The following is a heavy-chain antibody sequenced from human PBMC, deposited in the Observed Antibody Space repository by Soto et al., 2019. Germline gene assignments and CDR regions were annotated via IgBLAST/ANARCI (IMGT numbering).Heavy chain of an antibody. Sequence: QPGGSLRLSCAASGFTFSSFAMSWVRQAPGKGLDWVSAISGSGGSTYSADSVKGRFTISRDNSKNTLYLQMSSLRAEDTALYYCAKLEEGGLQYAHYAMDVWGQGTTVTVSS. CDR1: GFTFSSFA. D-gene: IGHD2-15*01. V-gene: IGHV3-23*01. CDR2: ISGSGGST. J-gene: IGHJ6*02. CDR3: AKLEEGGLQYAHYAMDV.